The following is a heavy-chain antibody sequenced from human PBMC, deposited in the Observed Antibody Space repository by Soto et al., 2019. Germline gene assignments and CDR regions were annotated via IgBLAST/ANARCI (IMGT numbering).Heavy chain of an antibody. J-gene: IGHJ6*02. CDR1: GYTFTSYY. V-gene: IGHV1-46*01. D-gene: IGHD3-10*01. Sequence: ASVKVSCKASGYTFTSYYMHWVRQAPGQGLEWMGIINPSGGSTSYAQKFQGRVTMTRDTSTSTVYMELSSLRSEDTAVYYCARPGYSYGSGSSHYYYYGMDVSGQGTKVIVSS. CDR3: ARPGYSYGSGSSHYYYYGMDV. CDR2: INPSGGST.